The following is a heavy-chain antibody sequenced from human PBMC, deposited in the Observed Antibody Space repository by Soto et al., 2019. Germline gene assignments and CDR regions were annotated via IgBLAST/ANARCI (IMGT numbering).Heavy chain of an antibody. V-gene: IGHV3-74*01. CDR3: VRCWGTGDGSNLGYNWLDP. Sequence: GGSLRLSCAASGFTFSSYWMHCVRQAPGKGQGWVSRIDNAGSSVRYADSVKGRFTISRDNAKNTLYLQMSSLRAEDTAVYYCVRCWGTGDGSNLGYNWLDPWGQGTLVTVSS. CDR1: GFTFSSYW. D-gene: IGHD1-1*01. CDR2: IDNAGSSV. J-gene: IGHJ5*02.